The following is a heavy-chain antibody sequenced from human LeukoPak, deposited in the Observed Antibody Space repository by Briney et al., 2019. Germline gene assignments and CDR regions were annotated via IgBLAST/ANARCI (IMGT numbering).Heavy chain of an antibody. CDR1: GGSISSSSYY. Sequence: PSETLSLTCTVSGGSISSSSYYWGWIRQPPGKGLEWIGSIYYSGSTYYNPSLKSRVTISVDTSKNQFSLKLSSVTAADTAVYYCARVGKVDYYYYMDAWGKGTTVTVSS. J-gene: IGHJ6*03. V-gene: IGHV4-39*07. D-gene: IGHD1-1*01. CDR3: ARVGKVDYYYYMDA. CDR2: IYYSGST.